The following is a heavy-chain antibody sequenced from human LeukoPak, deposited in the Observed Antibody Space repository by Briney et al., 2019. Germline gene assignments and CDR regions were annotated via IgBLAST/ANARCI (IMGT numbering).Heavy chain of an antibody. J-gene: IGHJ6*02. D-gene: IGHD3-22*01. CDR2: ITWNRDNI. CDR3: AKDLSSAITSALVLDV. CDR1: GFTFDDYA. V-gene: IGHV3-9*01. Sequence: GRSLRLSCTVSGFTFDDYAKHGVRHTPGKGLEWVARITWNRDNIGYGDSVKGRFTISRDNVKNVLYLQMNSLRPEDTALYYCAKDLSSAITSALVLDVWGQGTTVIVS.